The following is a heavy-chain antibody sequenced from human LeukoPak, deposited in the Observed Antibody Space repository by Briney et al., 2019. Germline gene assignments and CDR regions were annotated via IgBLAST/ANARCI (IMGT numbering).Heavy chain of an antibody. V-gene: IGHV1-18*01. CDR3: VRDTSSSWLGSF. Sequence: ASVKDSCKASGYTFTSYGVTWVRQAPGQGLEWMGWITAYNGNTNYAPNFRDRLTMTTDTSTSTVYMELRSLRSDDTAMYYCVRDTSSSWLGSFWGQGTLVTVSS. CDR1: GYTFTSYG. D-gene: IGHD6-13*01. J-gene: IGHJ4*02. CDR2: ITAYNGNT.